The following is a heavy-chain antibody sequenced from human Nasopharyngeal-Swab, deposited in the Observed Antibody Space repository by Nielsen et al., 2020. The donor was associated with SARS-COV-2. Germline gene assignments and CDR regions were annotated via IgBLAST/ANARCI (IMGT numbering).Heavy chain of an antibody. CDR1: GYTFTSYY. CDR3: ARDFRQRWELLHYYYYYGMDV. V-gene: IGHV1-3*01. D-gene: IGHD1-26*01. CDR2: INAGNGNT. Sequence: ASVKVSCKASGYTFTSYYMHWVRQAPGQRLEWMGWINAGNGNTNYSQKFQGRVTITRDTSASTAYMELSSLRSEDTAVYYCARDFRQRWELLHYYYYYGMDVWGQGTTVTVSS. J-gene: IGHJ6*02.